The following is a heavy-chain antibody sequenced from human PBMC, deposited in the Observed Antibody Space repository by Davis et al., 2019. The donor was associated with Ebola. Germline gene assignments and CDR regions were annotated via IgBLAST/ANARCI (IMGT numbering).Heavy chain of an antibody. V-gene: IGHV1-18*01. CDR3: ARDITMVQGPSLFDY. CDR2: ISAYNGNT. CDR1: GYTFTSYA. Sequence: ASVKVSCKASGYTFTSYAISWLRQAPGQGLEWLGWISAYNGNTNYAQKLQGRVTMTTDTSTSTAYMELRSLRSDDTAVYYCARDITMVQGPSLFDYWGQGTLVTVSS. J-gene: IGHJ4*02. D-gene: IGHD3-10*01.